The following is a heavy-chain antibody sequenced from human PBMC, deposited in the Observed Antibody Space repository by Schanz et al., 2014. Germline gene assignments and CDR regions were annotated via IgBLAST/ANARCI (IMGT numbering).Heavy chain of an antibody. D-gene: IGHD3-9*01. CDR3: ARVQDDILTGSEYYYGMDV. V-gene: IGHV1-18*01. CDR1: GGTFSSYT. J-gene: IGHJ6*02. Sequence: QVQLVQSGAEVKKPGSSVKVSCKASGGTFSSYTISWVRQAPGQGLEWMGWINGYNGHTLYAQKLQGRVTMTTDTSTSTAYMELRSLRSDDTAVYYCARVQDDILTGSEYYYGMDVWGQGTTVTVSS. CDR2: INGYNGHT.